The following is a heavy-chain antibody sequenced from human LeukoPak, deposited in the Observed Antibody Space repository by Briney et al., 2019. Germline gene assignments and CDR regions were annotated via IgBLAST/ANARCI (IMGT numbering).Heavy chain of an antibody. CDR3: TKDGGDDSSGYDAFDI. Sequence: GGSLRLSCAASGFTFSSYAMSWVREAPGKGLEWGSAMTGTGDKQYSAASVKRRITISRDNSKTPLYLQINSLRDEDTAVYYCTKDGGDDSSGYDAFDIWGQGTMVTVSS. CDR1: GFTFSSYA. V-gene: IGHV3-23*01. CDR2: MTGTGDKQ. D-gene: IGHD3-22*01. J-gene: IGHJ3*02.